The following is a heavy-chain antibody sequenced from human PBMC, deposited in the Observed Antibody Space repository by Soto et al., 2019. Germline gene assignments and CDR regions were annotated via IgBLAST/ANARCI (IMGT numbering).Heavy chain of an antibody. V-gene: IGHV1-46*03. CDR1: GYTFTSCY. CDR3: ARSSRVYYDSSGYNDAFDI. D-gene: IGHD3-22*01. Sequence: ASVKVSCKASGYTFTSCYMHWVRQAPGQGLEWMGIINPSGGSTSYAQKFQGRVTMTRDTSTSTVYMELSSLRSEDTAVYYCARSSRVYYDSSGYNDAFDIWGQGTMVTVS. J-gene: IGHJ3*02. CDR2: INPSGGST.